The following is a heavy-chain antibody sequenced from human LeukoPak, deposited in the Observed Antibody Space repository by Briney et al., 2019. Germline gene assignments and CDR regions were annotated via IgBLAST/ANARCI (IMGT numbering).Heavy chain of an antibody. D-gene: IGHD6-13*01. CDR3: AKDLEYSSSWYGYYFDY. Sequence: GGALRLSCAASGFTFSSYAMSWVRQAPGKGLGWVSAISGSGGSTYYADSVKGRFTISRDNSKNTLYLQMNSLRAEDTAVYYCAKDLEYSSSWYGYYFDYWGQGTLVTVSS. CDR1: GFTFSSYA. V-gene: IGHV3-23*01. CDR2: ISGSGGST. J-gene: IGHJ4*02.